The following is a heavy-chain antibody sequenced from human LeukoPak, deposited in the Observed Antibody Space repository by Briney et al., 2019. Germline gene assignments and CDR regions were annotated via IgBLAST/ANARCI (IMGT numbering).Heavy chain of an antibody. J-gene: IGHJ4*02. CDR1: GFTFSTYA. CDR3: ARGAKSLYFDY. V-gene: IGHV3-23*01. Sequence: GGSLRLSCAASGFTFSTYAMSWVRQAPGKGLEWVSVISGSGGSTYYADSVKGRFTISRDNSKNTLYLQMNSLRAEDTAVYYCARGAKSLYFDYWGQGTLVTVSS. CDR2: ISGSGGST.